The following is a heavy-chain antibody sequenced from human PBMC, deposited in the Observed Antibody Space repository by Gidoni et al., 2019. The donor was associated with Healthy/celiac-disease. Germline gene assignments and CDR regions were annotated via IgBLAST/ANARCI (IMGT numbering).Heavy chain of an antibody. Sequence: QVQLVESGGGVVQPGRSLRLSCAASGCTFSSYAMHWVRQAPGEGLGWVAVISYDGSNKYYADSVKGRFTISRDNSKNPLYLQMNSLRAEDTAVYYCARDPLGESLDYWGQGTLVTVSS. CDR1: GCTFSSYA. CDR3: ARDPLGESLDY. V-gene: IGHV3-30-3*01. D-gene: IGHD3-10*01. J-gene: IGHJ4*02. CDR2: ISYDGSNK.